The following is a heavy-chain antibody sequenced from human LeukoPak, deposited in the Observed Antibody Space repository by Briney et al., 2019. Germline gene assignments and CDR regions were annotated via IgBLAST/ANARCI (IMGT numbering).Heavy chain of an antibody. D-gene: IGHD2-2*01. CDR1: GGTFSSYA. V-gene: IGHV1-69*05. Sequence: SVKVSCKASGGTFSSYAISWVRQAPGQGLEWMGGIIPIFGTANYAQKFQGRVTITTDESTSTAYMELSSLRSEDTAVYYCAREGSSIYETRVVPAAPDAFDIWGQGTMVTVSS. CDR3: AREGSSIYETRVVPAAPDAFDI. J-gene: IGHJ3*02. CDR2: IIPIFGTA.